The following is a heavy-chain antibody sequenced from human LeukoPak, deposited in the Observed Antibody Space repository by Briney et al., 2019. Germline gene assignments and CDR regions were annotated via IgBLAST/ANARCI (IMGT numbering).Heavy chain of an antibody. CDR3: AKDHYDRSGYYPVLDYYFDY. CDR1: GFTFSSYG. J-gene: IGHJ4*02. D-gene: IGHD3-22*01. CDR2: IWYDGSNK. Sequence: GGSLRLSCAASGFTFSSYGMHWVRQAPGKGLEWVAVIWYDGSNKYYADSVKGRFTISRDNSKNTLYLQMNSLRAEDTAVYYCAKDHYDRSGYYPVLDYYFDYWGKGTLVTASS. V-gene: IGHV3-30*02.